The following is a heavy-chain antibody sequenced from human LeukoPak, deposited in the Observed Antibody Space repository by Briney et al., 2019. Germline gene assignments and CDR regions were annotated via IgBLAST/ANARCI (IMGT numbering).Heavy chain of an antibody. Sequence: GGSLRLSCAASGFAFSLYWMNWVRRAPGKGLEWVANIKQDGSEKNYVDSVKGRFTISRDNAKNSLYLQMNNLRVEDTAMYYCAGGTGFIIKDWGQGTLVTVSS. CDR2: IKQDGSEK. V-gene: IGHV3-7*03. J-gene: IGHJ4*02. CDR3: AGGTGFIIKD. CDR1: GFAFSLYW. D-gene: IGHD3-9*01.